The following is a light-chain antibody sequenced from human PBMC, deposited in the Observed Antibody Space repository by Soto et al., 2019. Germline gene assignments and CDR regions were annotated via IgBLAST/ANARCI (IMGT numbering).Light chain of an antibody. CDR3: GADHGSGSNFGWV. CDR1: SGYSNYK. CDR2: VGPGGIVG. J-gene: IGLJ3*02. Sequence: QSVLTQPPSASASLGASVTLTCTLSSGYSNYKVDWYQQRPGKGPRFVMRVGPGGIVGSKGDGIPDRFSVLGSGLNRYLTIKNIQEEDESDYHCGADHGSGSNFGWVFGGGTKVTVL. V-gene: IGLV9-49*01.